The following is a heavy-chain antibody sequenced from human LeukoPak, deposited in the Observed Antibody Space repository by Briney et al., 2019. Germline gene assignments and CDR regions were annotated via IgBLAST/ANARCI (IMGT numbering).Heavy chain of an antibody. CDR3: AKNSGNSKQGAFDI. CDR2: ISSDGGTK. J-gene: IGHJ3*02. D-gene: IGHD1-26*01. V-gene: IGHV3-30-3*02. CDR1: GFTFSNYP. Sequence: PGGSLRLSCAASGFTFSNYPMHWVRQAPGKGLEWLAVISSDGGTKYYADSVQGRFTVSRDNSKNTLYLQMNSLRAEDTALYYCAKNSGNSKQGAFDIWGQGTMVTVSS.